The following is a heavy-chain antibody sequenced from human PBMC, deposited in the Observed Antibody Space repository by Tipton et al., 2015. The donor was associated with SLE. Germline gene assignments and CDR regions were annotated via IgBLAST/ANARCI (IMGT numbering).Heavy chain of an antibody. Sequence: VQLVQSGGGLVQPGGSLRLSCAASGFTFSSYSMNWVRQAPGKGLEWVSAISGSGGSTHYADSVKGRFTISRDNSKNTLYLQMNSLRAEDTAVYYCARGEYYDSSGPMDYWGQGTLVTVSS. J-gene: IGHJ4*02. CDR1: GFTFSSYS. V-gene: IGHV3-23*04. CDR2: ISGSGGST. CDR3: ARGEYYDSSGPMDY. D-gene: IGHD3-22*01.